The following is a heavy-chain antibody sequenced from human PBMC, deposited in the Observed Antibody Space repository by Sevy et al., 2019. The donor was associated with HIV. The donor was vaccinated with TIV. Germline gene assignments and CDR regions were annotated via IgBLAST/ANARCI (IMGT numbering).Heavy chain of an antibody. J-gene: IGHJ2*01. Sequence: GGSLRLSCAASGFTFSSYSMNWVRQAPGKGLEWVSYISSSSSTIYYADSVKGRFTISRDNAKNSLYLKMNSLRDEDTAVYYCARGKYYYGSGSYNRWYFDLWGRGTLVTVSS. D-gene: IGHD3-10*01. CDR3: ARGKYYYGSGSYNRWYFDL. CDR2: ISSSSSTI. CDR1: GFTFSSYS. V-gene: IGHV3-48*02.